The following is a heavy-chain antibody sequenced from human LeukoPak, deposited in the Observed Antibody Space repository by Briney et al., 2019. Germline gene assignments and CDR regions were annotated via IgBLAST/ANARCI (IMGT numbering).Heavy chain of an antibody. D-gene: IGHD3-3*01. Sequence: KPSETLSLTCTVSGGSISNYYWSWIRQPPGKGLEWLGYIYYSGSTNYNPSLKSRVTISVDTSKNQFSLKLSSVTAADTAVHYCARDCYDFWSGCGFDYWGQGTLVTVSS. V-gene: IGHV4-59*12. J-gene: IGHJ4*02. CDR3: ARDCYDFWSGCGFDY. CDR1: GGSISNYY. CDR2: IYYSGST.